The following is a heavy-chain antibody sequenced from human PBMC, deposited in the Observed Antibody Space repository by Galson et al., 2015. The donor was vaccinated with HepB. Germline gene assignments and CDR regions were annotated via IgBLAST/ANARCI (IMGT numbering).Heavy chain of an antibody. Sequence: SETLSLTCAVSGVSVSSGSYYWSWIRQRPGKGLELIGYIYYNGITNYSPSLKSRVTMSMDMSENQFSLRLTSVSAADAAVYYCARGGWSGIEMSGMDVWGQGTTVTVSS. CDR3: ARGGWSGIEMSGMDV. J-gene: IGHJ6*02. CDR2: IYYNGIT. D-gene: IGHD2-15*01. CDR1: GVSVSSGSYY. V-gene: IGHV4-61*01.